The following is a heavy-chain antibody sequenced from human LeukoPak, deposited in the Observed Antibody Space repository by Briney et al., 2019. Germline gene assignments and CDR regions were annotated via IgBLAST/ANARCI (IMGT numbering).Heavy chain of an antibody. V-gene: IGHV3-23*01. CDR3: AKSRSAYPRVDGFDM. Sequence: PGGSLRLSCAASGFTFSSDAMSWVRQAPGKGLEWVSAISSSGGSTYSAGSVKGRFTISRDNSKNTLYLQMNSLRAEDTALYYCAKSRSAYPRVDGFDMWGQGTMVTVSS. CDR1: GFTFSSDA. D-gene: IGHD3-3*01. CDR2: ISSSGGST. J-gene: IGHJ3*02.